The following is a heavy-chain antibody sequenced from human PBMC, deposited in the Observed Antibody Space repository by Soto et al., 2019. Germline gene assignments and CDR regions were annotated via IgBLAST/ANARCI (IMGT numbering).Heavy chain of an antibody. CDR3: ARDESSGGYCGPWDY. Sequence: QMQLVQSGTEVKKPGASVRVSCKASGGNFRGKAITWVRQAPGQGLEWMGGIIHVFHRPKYAQKFKDRLTITADASTTTAYWVLSSLRPEDTALYDCARDESSGGYCGPWDYWCQGTLAAV. CDR1: GGNFRGKA. J-gene: IGHJ4*02. V-gene: IGHV1-69*01. CDR2: IIHVFHRP. D-gene: IGHD1-26*01.